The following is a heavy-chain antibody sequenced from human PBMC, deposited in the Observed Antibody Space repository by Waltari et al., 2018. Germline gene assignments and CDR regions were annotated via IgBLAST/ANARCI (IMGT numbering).Heavy chain of an antibody. Sequence: EVQLLESGGGLVQPGGSLRLSCAASGFTFSSYAMSWVRQAPGKGLEWVSAISGRGGSTYYADSVKGRFTISRDNSKNTLYLQMNSLRAEDTAVYYCARGRGGGMLGYWGQGTLVTVSS. V-gene: IGHV3-23*01. CDR2: ISGRGGST. J-gene: IGHJ4*02. CDR1: GFTFSSYA. D-gene: IGHD2-15*01. CDR3: ARGRGGGMLGY.